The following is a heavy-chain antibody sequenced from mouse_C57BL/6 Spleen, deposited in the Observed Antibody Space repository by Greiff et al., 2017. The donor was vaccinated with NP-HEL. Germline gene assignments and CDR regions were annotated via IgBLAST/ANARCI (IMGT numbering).Heavy chain of an antibody. CDR1: GYSFTGYY. D-gene: IGHD2-2*01. CDR3: ARSGDYGYDGDY. V-gene: IGHV1-42*01. Sequence: EVQLKQSGPELVKPGASVKISCKASGYSFTGYYMNWVKQSPEKSLEWIGEINPSTGGTTYNQKFKAKATLTVDKSSSTAYMQLKSLTSEDSAVYYCARSGDYGYDGDYWGQGTTLTVSS. J-gene: IGHJ2*01. CDR2: INPSTGGT.